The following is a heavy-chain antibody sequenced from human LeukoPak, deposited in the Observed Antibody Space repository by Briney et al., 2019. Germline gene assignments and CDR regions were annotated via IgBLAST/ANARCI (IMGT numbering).Heavy chain of an antibody. CDR3: ARHECCSGGSCVWEYFDY. V-gene: IGHV4-59*08. J-gene: IGHJ4*02. Sequence: PSETLSLTCTVSGGSISSYYWSWIRQPPGKGLEWIGYIYYSGSTNYNPSLKSRVTISVDTSKNQFSLKLSSVTAADTAVYYCARHECCSGGSCVWEYFDYWGQGTLVTVSS. CDR2: IYYSGST. CDR1: GGSISSYY. D-gene: IGHD2-15*01.